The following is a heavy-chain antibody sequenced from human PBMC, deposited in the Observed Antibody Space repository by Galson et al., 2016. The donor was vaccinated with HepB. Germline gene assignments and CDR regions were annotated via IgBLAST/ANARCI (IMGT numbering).Heavy chain of an antibody. J-gene: IGHJ3*02. CDR1: GFTFSSYW. CDR3: ARESNPYAYNGIWSGYFFALDM. V-gene: IGHV3-74*01. CDR2: IHIDGSST. D-gene: IGHD3-3*01. Sequence: SLRLSCAVSGFTFSSYWMHWVRQAPGKGLVWVSRIHIDGSSTNYADSVKGRFTISRDTTKNTLYLQMDSLRAEDTAVYYCARESNPYAYNGIWSGYFFALDMWGQGTMVTVSA.